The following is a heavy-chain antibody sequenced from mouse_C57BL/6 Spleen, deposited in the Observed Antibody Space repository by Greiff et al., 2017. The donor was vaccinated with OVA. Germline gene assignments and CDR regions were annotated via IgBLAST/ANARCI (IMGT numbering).Heavy chain of an antibody. V-gene: IGHV1-26*01. CDR2: INPNNGGT. Sequence: VQLQQSGPELVKPGASVKISCKASGYTFTDYYMNWVKQSHGKSLEWIGDINPNNGGTSYNQKFKGKATLTVDKSSSTAYMELRSLTSEASAVYFCARGWVRDLVAYWGQGTSVTVFS. CDR1: GYTFTDYY. J-gene: IGHJ4*01. D-gene: IGHD1-1*02. CDR3: ARGWVRDLVAY.